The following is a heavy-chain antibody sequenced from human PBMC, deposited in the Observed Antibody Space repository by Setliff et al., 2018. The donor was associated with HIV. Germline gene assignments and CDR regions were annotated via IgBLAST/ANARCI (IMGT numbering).Heavy chain of an antibody. CDR3: ARLLDVDTDMVTGYYFDS. D-gene: IGHD5-18*01. Sequence: SETLSLTCTVSGSSISSHYWSWIRQPPGKGLDWIGYVYYSGSNNYNPSLKSRVTISVDTSKNQFSLKLSSVTAADTAVYYCARLLDVDTDMVTGYYFDSWGQGTLVTVSS. J-gene: IGHJ4*02. V-gene: IGHV4-59*11. CDR2: VYYSGSN. CDR1: GSSISSHY.